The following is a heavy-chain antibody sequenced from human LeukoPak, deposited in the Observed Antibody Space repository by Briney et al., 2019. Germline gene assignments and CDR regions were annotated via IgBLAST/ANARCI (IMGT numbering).Heavy chain of an antibody. J-gene: IGHJ5*02. D-gene: IGHD6-13*01. CDR1: GCTFTSYG. Sequence: GASVKVFCKASGCTFTSYGISWVRQAPGQGLEWMGWSSAYNGNTNYAQKLQGRVTMTTDTSTSTAYMELRSLRSDDTAVYYCSRSFVPYDSNFWYGFDPWGQGTLVTVSS. CDR2: SSAYNGNT. V-gene: IGHV1-18*01. CDR3: SRSFVPYDSNFWYGFDP.